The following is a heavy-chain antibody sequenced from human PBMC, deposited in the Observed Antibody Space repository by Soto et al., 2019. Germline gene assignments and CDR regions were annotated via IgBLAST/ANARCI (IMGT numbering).Heavy chain of an antibody. CDR2: IGGGGDDT. D-gene: IGHD2-15*01. Sequence: VQLLESGGGLVQPGGSLRLSCAASGFTFSNYAMSWVRQAPGKGLEWVSGIGGGGDDTYYADSVKGRFIISRDNSESTLSLQMNSLRAEDTAVYYCARVPGDCSGGSCYSLFYYYYGMDVWGQGTTVTVSS. CDR1: GFTFSNYA. J-gene: IGHJ6*02. V-gene: IGHV3-23*01. CDR3: ARVPGDCSGGSCYSLFYYYYGMDV.